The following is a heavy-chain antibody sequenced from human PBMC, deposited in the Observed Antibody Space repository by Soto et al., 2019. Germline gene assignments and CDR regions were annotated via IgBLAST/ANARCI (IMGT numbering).Heavy chain of an antibody. V-gene: IGHV1-18*01. CDR3: AKNGQPPYYYNGMDV. CDR2: ISGYNGDT. D-gene: IGHD2-8*01. J-gene: IGHJ6*02. Sequence: QGQLVQSGGEVKKPGASVKVSCKASGYTFTRYGISWVRQAPGQGLEWMGWISGYNGDTKYAQKVQGRVTMTVDTSTTTAYMELRSLTSADRAVYYCAKNGQPPYYYNGMDVWGQGTTVTVSS. CDR1: GYTFTRYG.